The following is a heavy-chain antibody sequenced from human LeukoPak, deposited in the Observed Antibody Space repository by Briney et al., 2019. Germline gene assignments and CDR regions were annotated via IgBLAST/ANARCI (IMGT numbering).Heavy chain of an antibody. V-gene: IGHV1-18*01. D-gene: IGHD2-15*01. CDR3: ASTYCSDGTCYWFSLDY. Sequence: GASVNVSCKAFGYTLTHYVISWVGQAAGLEVEWMGWINPHNGNTKYAQKFQGRVTMTTDTSTSTAYMELRSLRSDDTAVYYCASTYCSDGTCYWFSLDYWGQGTLVTVSS. J-gene: IGHJ4*02. CDR2: INPHNGNT. CDR1: GYTLTHYV.